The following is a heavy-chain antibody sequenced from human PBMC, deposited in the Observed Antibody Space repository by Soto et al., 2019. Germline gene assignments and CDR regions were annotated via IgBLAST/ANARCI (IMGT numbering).Heavy chain of an antibody. Sequence: PGGSLRLSCAVSGFICSSYDMSWVRQAPGKGLAWASTILVAGSQHYEDSVQGRFTISRDTSKNTVFLYMNSLTAGDTAVYYCAKATATGGGAFEIYGQGTMVTVSS. CDR1: GFICSSYD. V-gene: IGHV3-23*01. J-gene: IGHJ3*02. CDR2: ILVAGSQ. CDR3: AKATATGGGAFEI. D-gene: IGHD2-8*02.